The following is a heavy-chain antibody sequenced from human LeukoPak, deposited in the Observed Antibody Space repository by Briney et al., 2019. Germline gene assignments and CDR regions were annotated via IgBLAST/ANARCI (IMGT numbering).Heavy chain of an antibody. CDR1: GFTFGIYG. V-gene: IGHV3-33*06. CDR3: EELWSRWLIDP. CDR2: IWSDGSNK. J-gene: IGHJ5*02. D-gene: IGHD3-3*01. Sequence: TGGSLRLSCAASGFTFGIYGMHCVRQAPDKGLEWVAVIWSDGSNKYYADSVKGRFTISRDNCKNTLFLQMNSLRAEDTAVYYCEELWSRWLIDPWGQGTLVTVSS.